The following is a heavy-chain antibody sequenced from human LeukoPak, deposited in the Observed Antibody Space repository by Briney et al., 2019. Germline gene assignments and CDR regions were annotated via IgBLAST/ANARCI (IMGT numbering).Heavy chain of an antibody. Sequence: ASVKVSCKASGYTFTSYGISWVRQAPGQGLEWMGWISAYNGNTNYAQKLQGRVTMTTGTSTSTAYMELRSLRSDDTAVYYCAREKIPIAAAGTGLVDYWGQGTLVTVSS. J-gene: IGHJ4*02. CDR3: AREKIPIAAAGTGLVDY. CDR2: ISAYNGNT. CDR1: GYTFTSYG. D-gene: IGHD6-13*01. V-gene: IGHV1-18*01.